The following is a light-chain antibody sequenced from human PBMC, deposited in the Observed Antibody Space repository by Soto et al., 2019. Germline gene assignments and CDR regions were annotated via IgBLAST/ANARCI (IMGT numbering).Light chain of an antibody. J-gene: IGKJ2*01. CDR2: DAS. CDR3: QQYNSYTT. CDR1: QSISTW. Sequence: DIQMTQSPSTLSASVGDRVTITCRASQSISTWLAWYQQKPGKAPKLLIYDASSLQGGVPSRFSGHGSGTDFTLTISSLQPDDFATYYCQQYNSYTTFGQGTKLEIK. V-gene: IGKV1-5*01.